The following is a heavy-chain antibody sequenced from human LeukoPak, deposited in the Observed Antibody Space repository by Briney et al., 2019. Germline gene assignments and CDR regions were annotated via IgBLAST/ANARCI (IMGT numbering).Heavy chain of an antibody. Sequence: PGGSLRLSCAASGFTFNNFAMSWVRQAPGKGLEWVSSISGSGVSTYYADSLKGRFTISRDNFKNTLFLQLNSLRAEDTAVYYCAKDLRGYDMGFDYWGQGTLVTVSS. D-gene: IGHD5-12*01. CDR3: AKDLRGYDMGFDY. CDR2: ISGSGVST. CDR1: GFTFNNFA. J-gene: IGHJ4*02. V-gene: IGHV3-23*01.